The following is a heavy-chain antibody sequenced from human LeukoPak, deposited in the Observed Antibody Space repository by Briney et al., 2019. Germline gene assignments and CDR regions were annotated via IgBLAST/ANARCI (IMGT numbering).Heavy chain of an antibody. V-gene: IGHV3-7*01. J-gene: IGHJ6*02. CDR2: IKQDGSEK. CDR1: GFTFSSYS. D-gene: IGHD2-2*02. Sequence: PRGSLRLSCAASGFTFSSYSMNWVRQAPGKGLEWVANIKQDGSEKYYVDSVKGRFTISRDNAKNSLYLQMNSLRAEDTAVYYCARVQSGGDCSSTSCHRAPPPYYYYGMDVWGQGTTVTVSS. CDR3: ARVQSGGDCSSTSCHRAPPPYYYYGMDV.